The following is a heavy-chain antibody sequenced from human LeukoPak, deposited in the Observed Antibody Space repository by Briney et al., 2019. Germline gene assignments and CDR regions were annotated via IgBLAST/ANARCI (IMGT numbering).Heavy chain of an antibody. CDR3: ARHQGTQGYSSSWYYYYYYMDV. J-gene: IGHJ6*03. CDR2: IYHSGST. CDR1: GYSISSGYY. Sequence: SETLSLTCAVSGYSISSGYYWGWIRQPPGQGLEWIGSIYHSGSTYYNPSLKSRVTISVDTSKNQFSLKLSSVTAADTAVYYCARHQGTQGYSSSWYYYYYYMDVWGKGTTVTVSS. D-gene: IGHD6-13*01. V-gene: IGHV4-38-2*01.